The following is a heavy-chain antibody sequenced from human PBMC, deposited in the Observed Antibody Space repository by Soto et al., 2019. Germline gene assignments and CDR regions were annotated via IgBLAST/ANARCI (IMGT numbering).Heavy chain of an antibody. CDR1: GGTFSSYA. D-gene: IGHD6-6*01. J-gene: IGHJ4*02. V-gene: IGHV1-69*13. Sequence: SVKVSCKASGGTFSSYAISWVRQAPGQGLEWMGGIIPIFGTANYAQKFQGRVTITADESTSTAYMELSSLRSEDTAVYYCARDLLEYSSSGHSEYWGQGTLVTVSS. CDR2: IIPIFGTA. CDR3: ARDLLEYSSSGHSEY.